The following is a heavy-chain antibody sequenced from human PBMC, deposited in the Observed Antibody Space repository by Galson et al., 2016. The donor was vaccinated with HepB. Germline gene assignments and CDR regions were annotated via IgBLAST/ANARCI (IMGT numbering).Heavy chain of an antibody. Sequence: CAISVDSVSSSTAAWIWIRQSPSRGLEWLGRAYYRSRWYRDYAESLKGRIDISPDTSKNHFSLQLNSVTPEDTSVYFCARGARHYDVLRTHGLDVWGRGTTVTVS. CDR2: AYYRSRWYR. CDR3: ARGARHYDVLRTHGLDV. J-gene: IGHJ6*02. V-gene: IGHV6-1*01. CDR1: VDSVSSSTAA. D-gene: IGHD3-9*01.